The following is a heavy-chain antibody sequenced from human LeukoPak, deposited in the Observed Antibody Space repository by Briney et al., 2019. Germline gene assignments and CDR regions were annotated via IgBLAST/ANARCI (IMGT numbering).Heavy chain of an antibody. CDR2: TRNKANSYST. CDR3: ARGGMTTVVTTPDY. V-gene: IGHV3-72*01. Sequence: GGSLRLSCAASGFTFSSYGMHWVRQAPGKGLEWVGRTRNKANSYSTEYAASVRGRFTISRDDSKNSLYLQMNSLKTEDTAVYYCARGGMTTVVTTPDYWGQGTLVIVSS. D-gene: IGHD4-23*01. CDR1: GFTFSSYG. J-gene: IGHJ4*02.